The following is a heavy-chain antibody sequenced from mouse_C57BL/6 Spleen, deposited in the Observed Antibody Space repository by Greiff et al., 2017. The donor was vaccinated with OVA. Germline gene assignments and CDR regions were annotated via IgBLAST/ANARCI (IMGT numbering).Heavy chain of an antibody. CDR1: GYAFSSSW. D-gene: IGHD2-2*01. CDR3: ARGGLRQDFDV. CDR2: IYPGDGDT. V-gene: IGHV1-82*01. Sequence: VNVVESGPELVKPGASVKISCKASGYAFSSSWMNWVKQRPGKGLEWIGRIYPGDGDTNYNGKFKGKATLTADKSSSTAYMQLSSLTSEDSAVYFCARGGLRQDFDVWGTGTTVTVSS. J-gene: IGHJ1*03.